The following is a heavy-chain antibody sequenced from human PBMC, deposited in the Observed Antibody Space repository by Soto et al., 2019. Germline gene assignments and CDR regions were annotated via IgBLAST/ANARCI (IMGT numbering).Heavy chain of an antibody. D-gene: IGHD4-17*01. CDR2: IIPILGIA. CDR3: ARIYGDYGGRNWFDP. V-gene: IGHV1-69*02. J-gene: IGHJ5*02. Sequence: QVQLVQSGAEVKKPGSSVKVSCKASGGTFSSYTISWVRQAPGQGLEWMGRIIPILGIANYAQKFQGRVTITADQSTSTAYMELSSLRSEDTAVYYCARIYGDYGGRNWFDPWGQGTLVTVSS. CDR1: GGTFSSYT.